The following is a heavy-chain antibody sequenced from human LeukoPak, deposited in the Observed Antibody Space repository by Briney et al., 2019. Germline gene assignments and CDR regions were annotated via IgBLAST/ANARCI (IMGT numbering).Heavy chain of an antibody. CDR1: GFTFSAYA. J-gene: IGHJ3*02. V-gene: IGHV3-23*01. D-gene: IGHD4-17*01. CDR3: ARDPNGDYIGAFDM. CDR2: IRGGGTSE. Sequence: GGSLRLSCTASGFTFSAYAMMRVRQAPGKGPEWVSAIRGGGTSEFYADSVKGRFRISRDNSKDTLFLQMNSLRAEDTAVYYCARDPNGDYIGAFDMWGPGTMVTVSS.